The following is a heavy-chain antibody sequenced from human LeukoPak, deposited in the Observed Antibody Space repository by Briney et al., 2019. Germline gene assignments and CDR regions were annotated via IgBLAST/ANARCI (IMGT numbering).Heavy chain of an antibody. CDR1: GFTFSSYW. CDR2: IKQDGSEK. CDR3: AGDHPSSPNMW. J-gene: IGHJ4*02. D-gene: IGHD2-21*01. Sequence: GGSLRLSCAASGFTFSSYWMSWVRQAPGKGLEWVANIKQDGSEKYYVDSVKGRFTISRDNAKNSLYLQMNSLRAEDTAVYYCAGDHPSSPNMWWGQGTLVTVSS. V-gene: IGHV3-7*01.